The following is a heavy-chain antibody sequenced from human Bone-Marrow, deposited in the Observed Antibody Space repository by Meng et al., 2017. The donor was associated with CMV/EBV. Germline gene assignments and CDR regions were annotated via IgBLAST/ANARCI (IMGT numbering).Heavy chain of an antibody. Sequence: SVKVSCKASGGTFSSYAISWVRQAPGQGLEWMGGIIPIFGTANYAQKFQGRVTITTDESTSTAYMELSSLRSEDTAVYYCAREVVVGLVYYYGMDVWGQGTTVTVSS. CDR1: GGTFSSYA. D-gene: IGHD3-22*01. CDR3: AREVVVGLVYYYGMDV. CDR2: IIPIFGTA. J-gene: IGHJ6*02. V-gene: IGHV1-69*05.